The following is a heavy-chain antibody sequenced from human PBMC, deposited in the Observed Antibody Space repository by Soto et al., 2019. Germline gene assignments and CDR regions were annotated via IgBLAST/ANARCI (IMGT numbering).Heavy chain of an antibody. CDR2: IIPIFGTA. CDR1: GGTFSSYA. CDR3: ARVRDGSPYYFDY. D-gene: IGHD5-12*01. Sequence: SVKVSCKASGGTFSSYAISWVRQAPGQGLEWMGGIIPIFGTANYAQKFQGRVTMTRDTSTSTVYMELSSLRSEDTAVYYCARVRDGSPYYFDYWGQGTLVTVSS. V-gene: IGHV1-69*05. J-gene: IGHJ4*02.